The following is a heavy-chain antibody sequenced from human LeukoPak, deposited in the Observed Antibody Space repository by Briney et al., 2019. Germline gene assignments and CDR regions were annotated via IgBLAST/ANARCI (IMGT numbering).Heavy chain of an antibody. CDR1: GGSISSYY. J-gene: IGHJ6*02. CDR2: IYTSGST. Sequence: SETLSLTCTVSGGSISSYYWSWIRKPAGQGLERIGRIYTSGSTNYNPSLKSRVTMSVDTSKNQFSLKLSSVAAADTAVYYCARGIVVVVAATPYYYGMDAWGQGTTVTVSS. CDR3: ARGIVVVVAATPYYYGMDA. V-gene: IGHV4-4*07. D-gene: IGHD2-15*01.